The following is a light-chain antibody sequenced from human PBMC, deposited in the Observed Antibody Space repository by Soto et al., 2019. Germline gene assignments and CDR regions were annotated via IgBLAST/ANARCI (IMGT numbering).Light chain of an antibody. V-gene: IGLV2-14*01. CDR3: SSYTTSNTRQIV. Sequence: QSALTQPASVSGSPGQSITISCTGTSSDVGGYNYVSWYQQHPGKAPKFMIYDVSNRPSGVSNRFSGSKSGNTASLTISGLHPEDEADYYCSSYTTSNTRQIVFVTGTKLTVL. CDR1: SSDVGGYNY. J-gene: IGLJ1*01. CDR2: DVS.